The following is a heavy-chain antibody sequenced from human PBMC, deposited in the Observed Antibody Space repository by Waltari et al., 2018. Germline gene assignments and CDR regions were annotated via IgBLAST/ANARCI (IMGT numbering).Heavy chain of an antibody. J-gene: IGHJ4*02. CDR3: ARDPGADSSSEDYFDY. V-gene: IGHV4-30-4*01. D-gene: IGHD6-13*01. CDR1: GGSLSSGAYY. Sequence: QVQLQESGPGLVKPSQTLSLTCPVPGGSLSSGAYYWSGIRQPPGKGLEWIGYIYYSGSTYYNPSLKSRVTISVDTSKNQFSLKLSSVTAADTAVYYCARDPGADSSSEDYFDYWGQGTLVTVSS. CDR2: IYYSGST.